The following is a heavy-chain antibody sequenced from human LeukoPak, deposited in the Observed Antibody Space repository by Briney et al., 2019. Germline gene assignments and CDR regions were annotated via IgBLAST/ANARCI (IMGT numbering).Heavy chain of an antibody. Sequence: SETLSLTCTVSGGSISSYYWDWVRQSPGKGLEWIGYIYYSGNTNYNPSLKSRVTISVDTSKNQVSLKLSSVTAADTAVYYCARLHISNWYIFDYWGQGTLVTASS. V-gene: IGHV4-59*01. CDR3: ARLHISNWYIFDY. CDR2: IYYSGNT. D-gene: IGHD6-13*01. J-gene: IGHJ4*02. CDR1: GGSISSYY.